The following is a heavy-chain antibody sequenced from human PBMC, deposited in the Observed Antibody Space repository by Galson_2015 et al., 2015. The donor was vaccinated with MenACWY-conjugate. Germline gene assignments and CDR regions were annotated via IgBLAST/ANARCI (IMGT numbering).Heavy chain of an antibody. D-gene: IGHD2-15*01. Sequence: SLRLSCAVSGFTFSTYAMSWVRQAPGKGLEWVSSISDRVGTTYYADSVKGRFTISRDNSENTLHLQMNSLRAEDTAVYYCAKNDIVVVGAATGFRAFDIWGQGTMVTVSS. CDR2: ISDRVGTT. CDR3: AKNDIVVVGAATGFRAFDI. J-gene: IGHJ3*02. V-gene: IGHV3-23*01. CDR1: GFTFSTYA.